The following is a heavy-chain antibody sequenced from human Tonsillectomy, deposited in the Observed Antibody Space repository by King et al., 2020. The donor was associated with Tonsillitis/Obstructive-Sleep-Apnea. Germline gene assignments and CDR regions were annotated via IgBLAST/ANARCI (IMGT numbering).Heavy chain of an antibody. Sequence: VQLVESGGGLVQPGGSLRLFCAASGFTFSGYAMSWGRQAPGQGLVWVSAISSRGGWTYYADSGKGRFNISRDNSKNTLYTQMNSLRAEDTAVYYCAKDWGDIAARPRHFDYWGQGTLVTVSS. D-gene: IGHD6-6*01. CDR3: AKDWGDIAARPRHFDY. CDR1: GFTFSGYA. CDR2: ISSRGGWT. J-gene: IGHJ4*02. V-gene: IGHV3-23*04.